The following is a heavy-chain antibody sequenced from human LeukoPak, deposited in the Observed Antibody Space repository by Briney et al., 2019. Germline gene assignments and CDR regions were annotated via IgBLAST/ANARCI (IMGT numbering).Heavy chain of an antibody. CDR2: IKSNSDGGTT. CDR3: TTGTETNDY. CDR1: GFTFSTAW. D-gene: IGHD1-7*01. Sequence: GGSLRLSCVASGFTFSTAWMSWLRQAPGKGLEWVGRIKSNSDGGTTDYAAPVKGRFTFSRDASKNTVYLQMDSLKTEDTAVYYCTTGTETNDYWGQGTLVTVSS. V-gene: IGHV3-15*01. J-gene: IGHJ4*02.